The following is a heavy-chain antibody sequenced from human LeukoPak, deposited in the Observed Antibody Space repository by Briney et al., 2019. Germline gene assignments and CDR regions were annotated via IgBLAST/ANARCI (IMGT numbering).Heavy chain of an antibody. CDR3: ARDRLQLQS. CDR2: IYYTGNT. J-gene: IGHJ5*02. V-gene: IGHV4-59*01. CDR1: GGSISGYY. Sequence: SETLSLTCTVSGGSISGYYWNWIRQPPGKGLEWIGYIYYTGNTNYNPSLKSRVTISVDTSKNQFSLKLSSVTAADTAVYYCARDRLQLQSWGQGTLVTVSS. D-gene: IGHD5-24*01.